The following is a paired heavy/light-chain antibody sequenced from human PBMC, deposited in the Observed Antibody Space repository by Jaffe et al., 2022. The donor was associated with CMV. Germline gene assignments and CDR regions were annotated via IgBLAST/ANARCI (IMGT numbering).Heavy chain of an antibody. J-gene: IGHJ6*03. CDR3: ASGNSDFYYYTDV. Sequence: QLQLQESGPGLVKPSETLSLTCTVSGGSISRSGYYWGWLRQPPGKGLVWIGSVYYSGNTYYNPSLKSRVTLSVDTSKNQFSLKVSSVTAADTAIYYCASGNSDFYYYTDVWGKGTTVTVSS. D-gene: IGHD1-7*01. CDR2: VYYSGNT. V-gene: IGHV4-39*01. CDR1: GGSISRSGYY.
Light chain of an antibody. V-gene: IGLV2-23*02. CDR3: CSYAASNTLL. Sequence: QSALTQPASVSGSPGQSITISCTGTSSDVGSYNLVSWYQRHPGKAPKLMIYEVTKRPSGVSNRFSGSKSGNTASLTISGLQAEDEADYYCCSYAASNTLLFGGGTKLTVL. CDR2: EVT. CDR1: SSDVGSYNL. J-gene: IGLJ2*01.